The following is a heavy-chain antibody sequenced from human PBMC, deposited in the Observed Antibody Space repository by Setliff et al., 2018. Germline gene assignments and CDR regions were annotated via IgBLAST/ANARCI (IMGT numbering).Heavy chain of an antibody. Sequence: SETLSLTCTVSGGSISSSSYYWGWIRQPPGKGLEWIGSIYYSGSTYYNPSLKSRVTISVDTSKNQFSLKLSSVTAADTAVYYCARDRVTTLENYYYYYGMDVWGQGTMVTVSS. J-gene: IGHJ6*02. CDR2: IYYSGST. D-gene: IGHD4-17*01. V-gene: IGHV4-39*07. CDR3: ARDRVTTLENYYYYYGMDV. CDR1: GGSISSSSYY.